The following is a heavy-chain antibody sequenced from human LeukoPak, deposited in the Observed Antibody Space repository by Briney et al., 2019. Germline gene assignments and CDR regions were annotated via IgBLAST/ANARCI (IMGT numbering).Heavy chain of an antibody. J-gene: IGHJ4*02. CDR1: GYTFTSYD. V-gene: IGHV1-8*01. CDR2: MNPNSGNT. CDR3: ARVEFISGYSHVY. D-gene: IGHD3-22*01. Sequence: ASVKVSCKASGYTFTSYDINWVRQATGQGLEWMGWMNPNSGNTGYAQKFQGRVTMTRSIFISTAYMELSSLRSKDTAVYYCARVEFISGYSHVYWGQGTLVTVSS.